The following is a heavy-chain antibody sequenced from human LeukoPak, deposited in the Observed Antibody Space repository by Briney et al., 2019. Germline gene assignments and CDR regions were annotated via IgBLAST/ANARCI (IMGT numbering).Heavy chain of an antibody. Sequence: PPETLSLTCTVSGGSISSYYWSWIRQPPGKGLEWIGYIYYSGSTNYNPSLKSRVTISVDTSKNQFSLKLSSVTAADTAVYYCARGGSTGTNLNWVDPWGQGTLVTVSS. J-gene: IGHJ5*02. CDR2: IYYSGST. CDR3: ARGGSTGTNLNWVDP. D-gene: IGHD1-1*01. V-gene: IGHV4-59*01. CDR1: GGSISSYY.